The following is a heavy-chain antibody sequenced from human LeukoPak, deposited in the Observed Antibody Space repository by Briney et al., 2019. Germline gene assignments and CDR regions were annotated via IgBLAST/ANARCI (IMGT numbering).Heavy chain of an antibody. J-gene: IGHJ4*02. CDR3: ARSYYYGSGSPFDS. V-gene: IGHV4-34*01. CDR2: INHSGST. Sequence: SETLSLTCAVYGGSFSGYYWSWIRQPPGKGLEWIGEINHSGSTNYNPSLKSRVTISVDTSKNQFSLKLSSVTAADTAVYYCARSYYYGSGSPFDSWGKETLATVP. D-gene: IGHD3-10*01. CDR1: GGSFSGYY.